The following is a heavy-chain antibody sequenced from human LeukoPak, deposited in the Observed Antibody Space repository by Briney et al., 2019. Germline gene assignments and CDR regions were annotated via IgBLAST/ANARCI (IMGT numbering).Heavy chain of an antibody. CDR3: ASAGIAAGTFQH. Sequence: GGSLRPSCAASGFTFSDYYMSWIRQAPGKGLEWVSNISSIGNTIYYADSVKGRFNISRDNAKNSLYLQMNGRRAVDAAVYDCASAGIAAGTFQHWGQGTLVTVSS. CDR1: GFTFSDYY. CDR2: ISSIGNTI. J-gene: IGHJ1*01. D-gene: IGHD6-25*01. V-gene: IGHV3-11*01.